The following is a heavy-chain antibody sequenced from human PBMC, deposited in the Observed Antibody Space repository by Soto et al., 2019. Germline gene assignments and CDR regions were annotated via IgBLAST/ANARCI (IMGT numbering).Heavy chain of an antibody. CDR1: GFTFSSNA. J-gene: IGHJ4*02. D-gene: IGHD1-1*01. Sequence: PGGSLRLSCAASGFTFSSNAMSWVRQAPGKGLEWVSAISGSGGSTYYADSVKGRFTISRDNSKNTLYLQMNSLRAEDPAVYYCAKGRGYNVNSGYFGFWGQGTRVTVS. CDR2: ISGSGGST. V-gene: IGHV3-23*01. CDR3: AKGRGYNVNSGYFGF.